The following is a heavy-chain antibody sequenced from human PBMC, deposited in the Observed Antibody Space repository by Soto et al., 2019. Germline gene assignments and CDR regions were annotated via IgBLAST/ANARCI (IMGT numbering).Heavy chain of an antibody. CDR1: GGTFSSYA. J-gene: IGHJ6*02. V-gene: IGHV1-69*12. CDR3: ARSSVAKAVGGDYYYYGMDV. CDR2: IIPIFGTA. D-gene: IGHD1-26*01. Sequence: QVPLVQSGAEVKKPGSSVKVSCKASGGTFSSYAISWVRQAPGQGLEWMGGIIPIFGTANYAQKFQGRVTITADESTSTAYMELSSLRTEDTAVYYCARSSVAKAVGGDYYYYGMDVWGQGTTVTVSS.